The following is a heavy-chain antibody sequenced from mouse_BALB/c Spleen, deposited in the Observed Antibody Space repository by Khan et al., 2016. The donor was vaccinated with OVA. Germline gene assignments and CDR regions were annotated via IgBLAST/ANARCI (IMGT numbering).Heavy chain of an antibody. CDR3: ARQPYYHYNIMDY. D-gene: IGHD2-10*01. CDR1: GFSLTNHG. CDR2: IWSDGST. J-gene: IGHJ4*01. V-gene: IGHV2-6-1*01. Sequence: VELVESGPGLVAPSQSLSITCTISGFSLTNHGVHWVRQPPGKGLEWLVVIWSDGSTTYNSALKSRLSISKDNSKSQVFLKINSLQTDDTAMYFCARQPYYHYNIMDYWGQGTSVTVSS.